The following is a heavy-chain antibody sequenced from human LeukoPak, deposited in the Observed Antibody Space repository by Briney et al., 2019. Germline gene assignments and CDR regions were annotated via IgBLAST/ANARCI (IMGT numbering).Heavy chain of an antibody. CDR2: IYSDGST. CDR1: GFTVSSKY. CDR3: ARDQGDGHDY. V-gene: IGHV3-66*01. D-gene: IGHD5-24*01. Sequence: GGSLRLSCAASGFTVSSKYMTWVRQAPGKGLEWVSLIYSDGSTYYADSVKGRFTISRDNSKNTLYLQMNSLRDEDTAVYFCARDQGDGHDYWGQGTLVTVSS. J-gene: IGHJ4*02.